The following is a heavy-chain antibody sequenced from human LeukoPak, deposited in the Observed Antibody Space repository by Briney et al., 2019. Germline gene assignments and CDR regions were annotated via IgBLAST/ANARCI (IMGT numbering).Heavy chain of an antibody. CDR2: INPNSGGT. V-gene: IGHV1-2*02. D-gene: IGHD3-22*01. CDR1: GYTFTGYC. CDR3: ARDSGSGYYYIYFDY. Sequence: ASVKVSCKASGYTFTGYCMHWVRQAPGQGLEWMGWINPNSGGTNYAQKFQGRVTMTRDTSISTAYMELSRLRSDDTAVYYCARDSGSGYYYIYFDYWGQGTLVTVSS. J-gene: IGHJ4*02.